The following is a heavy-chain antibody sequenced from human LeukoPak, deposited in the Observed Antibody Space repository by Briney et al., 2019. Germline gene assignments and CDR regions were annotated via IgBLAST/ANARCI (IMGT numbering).Heavy chain of an antibody. Sequence: SSSVNVPYQPSLGSLRHHGIRLVLQAPGPRLEWIGEIMPIFGTANYAQKFKGRVTINTDESTSTAYMELGSLRSEDTAVYYCATASVGGGDWGQGTLVTVSS. CDR2: IMPIFGTA. J-gene: IGHJ4*02. CDR1: LGSLRHHG. D-gene: IGHD2-21*01. CDR3: ATASVGGGD. V-gene: IGHV1-69*05.